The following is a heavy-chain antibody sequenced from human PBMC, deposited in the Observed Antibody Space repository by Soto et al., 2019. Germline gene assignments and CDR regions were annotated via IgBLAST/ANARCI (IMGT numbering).Heavy chain of an antibody. CDR2: IDLSESYT. V-gene: IGHV5-10-1*01. CDR1: GYSFASPW. Sequence: GESLKISGKVSGYSFASPWSSWVRQVPGKGQEWMGRIDLSESYTTYNPSFQGHVTFSADKSITTAYLQWRSLEASDTATYYCATQGLTTYYFGYWGQGTLVTVSS. CDR3: ATQGLTTYYFGY. J-gene: IGHJ4*02.